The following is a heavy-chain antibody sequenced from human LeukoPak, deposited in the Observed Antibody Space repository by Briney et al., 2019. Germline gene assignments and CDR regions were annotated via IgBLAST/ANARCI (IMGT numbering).Heavy chain of an antibody. CDR1: GFTFSSYG. CDR3: ARAAKSGNSRGWFDP. Sequence: GGSLRLSCAASGFTFSSYGMHWVRQAPGKGLEWVAVISYDGSNKYYADSVKGRFTISRENSKNTLHLQMNSLRAEDTAVYYCARAAKSGNSRGWFDPWGQGTLVTVSS. V-gene: IGHV3-30*03. CDR2: ISYDGSNK. D-gene: IGHD4-23*01. J-gene: IGHJ5*02.